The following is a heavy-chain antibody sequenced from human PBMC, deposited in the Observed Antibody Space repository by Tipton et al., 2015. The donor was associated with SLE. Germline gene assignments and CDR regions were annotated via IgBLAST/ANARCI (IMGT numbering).Heavy chain of an antibody. V-gene: IGHV1-69*01. D-gene: IGHD3-22*01. CDR3: ARDGRDYYDSTDYPLKAPFDI. CDR1: GGTFNNYA. CDR2: IIPIFGTA. J-gene: IGHJ3*02. Sequence: QVQLVQSGAEMKQPGSSVKVSCKASGGTFNNYAISWVRQAPGQGLEWMGEIIPIFGTANYAQNFQGRVTITADESTSTAYMELSSLRSEDTAVYYCARDGRDYYDSTDYPLKAPFDIWGQGTMVTLSS.